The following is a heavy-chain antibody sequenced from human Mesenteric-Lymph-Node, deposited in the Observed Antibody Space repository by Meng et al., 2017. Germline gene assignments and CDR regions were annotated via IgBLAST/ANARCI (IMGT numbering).Heavy chain of an antibody. Sequence: RLRGSAHGVVEPRGTLSLTCVFSGGSISSRNWWSWVRQPPGKGLEWIGEIYHSGSTNYNPSLKSRVTISVDKSKNQFSLKLSSVTAADTAVYYCASFPPPGKQWLVTDYWGQGTLVTVSS. CDR1: GGSISSRNW. V-gene: IGHV4-4*03. J-gene: IGHJ4*02. CDR2: IYHSGST. CDR3: ASFPPPGKQWLVTDY. D-gene: IGHD6-19*01.